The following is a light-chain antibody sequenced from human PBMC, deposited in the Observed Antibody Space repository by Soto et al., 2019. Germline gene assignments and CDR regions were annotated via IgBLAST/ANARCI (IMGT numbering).Light chain of an antibody. V-gene: IGKV3-20*01. CDR3: PQYGSSQS. J-gene: IGKJ1*01. CDR1: QSVSSSY. Sequence: EIVLTQSPGTLSLSPGERATLSCRASQSVSSSYLAWYQQKPGQAPRLLIYGASSRATGIPDRFSGSGSGTDITLTSSRLEPEDFAVYYCPQYGSSQSFGQGTKVEIK. CDR2: GAS.